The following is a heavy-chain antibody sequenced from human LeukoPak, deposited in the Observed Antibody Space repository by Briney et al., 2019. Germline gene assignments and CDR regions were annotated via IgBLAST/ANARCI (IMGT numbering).Heavy chain of an antibody. CDR1: GFTFSDYA. J-gene: IGHJ4*02. CDR3: TRAYSTGWLGINVY. D-gene: IGHD6-19*01. V-gene: IGHV3-49*04. Sequence: GGSLRLSCTTSGFTFSDYAMTWVRQAPGKELEWVGFIRNKANGGTADYAASVKGRFTISRDDSKTIAYLQMNSLKTEDTAVYYCTRAYSTGWLGINVYWGQGALVTVSS. CDR2: IRNKANGGTA.